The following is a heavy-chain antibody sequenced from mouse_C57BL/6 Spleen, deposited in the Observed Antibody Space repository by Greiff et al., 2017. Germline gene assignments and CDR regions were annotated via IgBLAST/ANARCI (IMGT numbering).Heavy chain of an antibody. CDR2: INPGSGGT. J-gene: IGHJ2*01. V-gene: IGHV1-54*01. CDR3: ARKGDY. Sequence: KLQQSGAELVRPGTSVKVSCKASGYAFTNYLIEWVKQRPGQGLEWIGVINPGSGGTNYNEKFKGKATLTADKSSSTAYMQLSSLTSEDSAVYFCARKGDYWGQGTTLTVSS. CDR1: GYAFTNYL.